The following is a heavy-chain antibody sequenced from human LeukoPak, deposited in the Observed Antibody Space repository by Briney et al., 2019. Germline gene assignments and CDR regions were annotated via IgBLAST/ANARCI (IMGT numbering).Heavy chain of an antibody. J-gene: IGHJ4*02. Sequence: ASVTVSCKASGYTFTGYYMHWVRQAPGQGLEWMGWINPNSGGTNYAQKFQGRVTMTRDTSISTAYMELSRLRSDDTAVYYCARPYCSSTSCYDYYFGYWGQGTLVTVSS. V-gene: IGHV1-2*02. CDR1: GYTFTGYY. CDR3: ARPYCSSTSCYDYYFGY. D-gene: IGHD2-2*01. CDR2: INPNSGGT.